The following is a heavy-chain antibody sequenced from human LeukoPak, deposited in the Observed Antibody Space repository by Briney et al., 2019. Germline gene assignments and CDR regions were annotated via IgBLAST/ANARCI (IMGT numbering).Heavy chain of an antibody. CDR3: ARGGFNYGAFDI. CDR2: ISSSGSAR. D-gene: IGHD5-24*01. V-gene: IGHV3-11*01. CDR1: GFTFSDYY. Sequence: KPGGSLRLSCAASGFTFSDYYMSWIRQAPGKGLEWVSYISSSGSARYYADSVKGRFTISRDNAKKSLDLQMNSLRDEDTAVYYCARGGFNYGAFDIWGQGTMVTVSS. J-gene: IGHJ3*02.